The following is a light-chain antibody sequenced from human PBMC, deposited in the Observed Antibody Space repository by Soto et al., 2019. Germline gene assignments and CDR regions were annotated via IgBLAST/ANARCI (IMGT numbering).Light chain of an antibody. V-gene: IGKV3-15*01. CDR2: DVS. CDR3: QQYNQWPYT. CDR1: QRVRSN. J-gene: IGKJ2*01. Sequence: EIVMTQSPATLSVSPGERATLSCRASQRVRSNLAWYQQKLGQPPRLLIFDVSTMATGIPSRFRGSGSGTESTLTISSLQSEDFAIYYCQQYNQWPYTFGQGTKLEIK.